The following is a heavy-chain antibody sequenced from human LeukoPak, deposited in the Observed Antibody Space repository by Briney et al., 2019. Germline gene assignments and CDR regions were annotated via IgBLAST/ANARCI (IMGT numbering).Heavy chain of an antibody. CDR2: ISHDGSNK. CDR3: ARDLTRKAGYDYVWGGYRRDDY. V-gene: IGHV3-30-3*01. CDR1: GFTFSSYA. J-gene: IGHJ4*02. D-gene: IGHD3-16*02. Sequence: PGRSLRLSCAASGFTFSSYAMHWVRQAPGKGLEWVAVISHDGSNKYYADSVKGRFTISRDNSKNTLYLQMNSLRAEDTAVYYCARDLTRKAGYDYVWGGYRRDDYWGQGTLVTVSS.